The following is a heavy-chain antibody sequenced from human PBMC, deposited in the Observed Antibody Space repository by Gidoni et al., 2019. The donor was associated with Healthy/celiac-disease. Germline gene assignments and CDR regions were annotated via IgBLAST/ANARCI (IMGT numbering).Heavy chain of an antibody. D-gene: IGHD3-10*01. CDR1: GYTFTSYY. Sequence: QVQLVQSGAEVTKPGASVKVSCKASGYTFTSYYMHWVRQAPGQGLEWMGIINPSGGSTSYAQKFQGRVTMTRDTSTSTVYMELSSLRSEDTAVYYCARTGSAEIGGYYYYGMDVWGQGTTVTVSS. CDR3: ARTGSAEIGGYYYYGMDV. V-gene: IGHV1-46*01. CDR2: INPSGGST. J-gene: IGHJ6*02.